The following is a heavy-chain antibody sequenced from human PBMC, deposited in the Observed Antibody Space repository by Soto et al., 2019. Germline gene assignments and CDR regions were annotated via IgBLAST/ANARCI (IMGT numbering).Heavy chain of an antibody. CDR2: INPSGGST. D-gene: IGHD3-10*01. CDR3: ARAGENYGSGTFSPPLRYYFNS. CDR1: GYTFTTHY. J-gene: IGHJ4*02. V-gene: IGHV1-46*01. Sequence: QVQLVQSGAEVKKPGASVTVSCKASGYTFTTHYMHWVRQAPGQGLEWMGIINPSGGSTTYALKFQGSVSLTTDTSTNTVYMELSSLRSEETAVYYCARAGENYGSGTFSPPLRYYFNSWGQGTLVTVSS.